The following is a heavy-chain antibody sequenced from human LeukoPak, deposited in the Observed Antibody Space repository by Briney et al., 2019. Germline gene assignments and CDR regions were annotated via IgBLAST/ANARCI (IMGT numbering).Heavy chain of an antibody. CDR3: ATVGSCSGQLCYGAVAD. D-gene: IGHD2-15*01. CDR1: RGTFNNEA. CDR2: IIPSLCRS. V-gene: IGHV1-69*04. Sequence: SVNVSCKASRGTFNNEAVIWVQQAPRQGLEWVGRIIPSLCRSNYAPKFQGRASITAHKSAATAYMELASLISEDTAVYYCATVGSCSGQLCYGAVADWGQGTPVTVSS. J-gene: IGHJ4*02.